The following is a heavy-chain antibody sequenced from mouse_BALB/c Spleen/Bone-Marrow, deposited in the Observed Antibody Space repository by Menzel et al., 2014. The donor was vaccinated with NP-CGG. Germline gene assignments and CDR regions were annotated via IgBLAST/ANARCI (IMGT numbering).Heavy chain of an antibody. J-gene: IGHJ3*01. V-gene: IGHV5-6-3*01. Sequence: VQLQQSGGGLVQPGGSLKLSCAASGFTFSSYGMSWVRQTPDKRLELVATINSNGGSTYYPDSAKGRFTISRDNAKNTLYLQMSSLKSEDTAMYYCARHYYGARWGQGTLVTVSA. CDR1: GFTFSSYG. CDR2: INSNGGST. D-gene: IGHD1-2*01. CDR3: ARHYYGAR.